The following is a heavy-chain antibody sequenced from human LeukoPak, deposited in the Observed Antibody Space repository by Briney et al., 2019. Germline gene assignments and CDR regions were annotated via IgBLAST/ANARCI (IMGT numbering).Heavy chain of an antibody. V-gene: IGHV3-23*01. Sequence: GGSLRLSCAASGFTFSTYAMNWVRQAPGKGLEWVSGISGSGGSTYYADSVKGRFTISRDNPKNTVYLQMNSLRGDDTAVYYCAKGGSITVMVVTPDAFDIWGQGTMVTVSS. CDR1: GFTFSTYA. J-gene: IGHJ3*02. CDR3: AKGGSITVMVVTPDAFDI. D-gene: IGHD3-22*01. CDR2: ISGSGGST.